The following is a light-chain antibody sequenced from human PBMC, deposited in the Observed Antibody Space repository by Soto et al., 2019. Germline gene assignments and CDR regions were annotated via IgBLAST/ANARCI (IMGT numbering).Light chain of an antibody. CDR2: AAS. V-gene: IGKV1-39*01. Sequence: IQMTQSPSSLSASVGDRVTITCRASQSIANYLNWYQQKPGKAPKLLIYAASTLEGGVPSRFSGSGSGTDFTLTISSLQPEDFATYYCQQSYNNPKTFGQGIKVDI. J-gene: IGKJ1*01. CDR3: QQSYNNPKT. CDR1: QSIANY.